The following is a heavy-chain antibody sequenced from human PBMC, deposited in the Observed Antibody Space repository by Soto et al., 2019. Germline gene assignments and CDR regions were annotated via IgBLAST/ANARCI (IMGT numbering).Heavy chain of an antibody. J-gene: IGHJ5*02. Sequence: QVQLVQSGAEVKNPGSSVKVSCKASGGTFSSYAISWVRQAPGQGLEWMGGIIPIFGTANYAQKFQGRVTIIADKSTSTAYMELSSLRSEDTAVYYCARDLGYCSSTSCYPPNWFDPWGQGTLVTVSS. D-gene: IGHD2-2*01. CDR3: ARDLGYCSSTSCYPPNWFDP. CDR2: IIPIFGTA. V-gene: IGHV1-69*06. CDR1: GGTFSSYA.